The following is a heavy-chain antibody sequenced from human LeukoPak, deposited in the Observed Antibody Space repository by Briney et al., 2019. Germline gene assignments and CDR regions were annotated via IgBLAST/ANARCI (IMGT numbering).Heavy chain of an antibody. V-gene: IGHV4-39*07. CDR2: IYYSGST. CDR1: GGSISSSSYY. CDR3: ARDLIVPDAMTGSGSYSTDY. J-gene: IGHJ4*02. Sequence: SETLSLTCTVSGGSISSSSYYWGWIRQPPGKGREWIASIYYSGSTYYNPSLKSRVTMSVDTSKNQFSLKLSSVTAADTAVYYCARDLIVPDAMTGSGSYSTDYWGQGTLATVSS. D-gene: IGHD3-10*01.